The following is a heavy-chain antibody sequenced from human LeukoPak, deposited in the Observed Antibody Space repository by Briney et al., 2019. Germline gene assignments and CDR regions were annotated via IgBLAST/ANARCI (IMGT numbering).Heavy chain of an antibody. Sequence: GGSLRLSCAASGFTVSSNYMSWVRQPPGKGLEWVSVIYSGGSTYYAKSVKGRFTISRDNAKNSLYLQMNSLRAEDTAVYYCARDPRKYYDSSGYWGQGTLVTVSS. V-gene: IGHV3-53*01. CDR1: GFTVSSNY. J-gene: IGHJ4*02. CDR3: ARDPRKYYDSSGY. D-gene: IGHD3-22*01. CDR2: IYSGGST.